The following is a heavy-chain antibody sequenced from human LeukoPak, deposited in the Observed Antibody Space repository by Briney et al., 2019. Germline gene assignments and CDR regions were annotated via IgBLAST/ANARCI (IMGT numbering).Heavy chain of an antibody. Sequence: SETLSLTCTVFGASIPSSYYWSWIRQPPGKGLECIGYISASGNTNYNPSLKSRVTISVDTSKSQFSLNLSSVTAADTAIYYCARGRIYDYDSSGYYSPYYFDYWGQGTLVTVSS. V-gene: IGHV4-4*09. J-gene: IGHJ4*02. CDR1: GASIPSSYY. CDR2: ISASGNT. CDR3: ARGRIYDYDSSGYYSPYYFDY. D-gene: IGHD3-22*01.